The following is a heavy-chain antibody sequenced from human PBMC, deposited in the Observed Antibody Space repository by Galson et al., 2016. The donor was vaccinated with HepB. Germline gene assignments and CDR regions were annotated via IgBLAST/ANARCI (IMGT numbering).Heavy chain of an antibody. CDR1: GDSASSNSAA. CDR3: ARAYCGGDCYTDGALDI. CDR2: TYYRSQWYN. D-gene: IGHD2-21*02. Sequence: CAISGDSASSNSAAWNWIRQSPSRGLEWLGRTYYRSQWYNEYALSVRNRITINPDTSKNHFSLQLNSVAPEDTAVYFCARAYCGGDCYTDGALDIWGQGTMVTVSS. J-gene: IGHJ3*02. V-gene: IGHV6-1*01.